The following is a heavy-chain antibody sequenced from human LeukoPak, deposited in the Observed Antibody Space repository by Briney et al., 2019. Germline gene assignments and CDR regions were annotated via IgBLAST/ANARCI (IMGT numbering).Heavy chain of an antibody. CDR3: AKDGYSSSWYYFDY. CDR2: IRGSGGNT. V-gene: IGHV3-23*01. Sequence: GGSLRLSCAASGFTFSHYAMSWVRQAPGKGLEWVSGIRGSGGNTYYADSVKGRFTISRDNSKDTLYLQMNSLRAEDTAVYYCAKDGYSSSWYYFDYWGQGTLVTVSS. J-gene: IGHJ4*02. CDR1: GFTFSHYA. D-gene: IGHD6-13*01.